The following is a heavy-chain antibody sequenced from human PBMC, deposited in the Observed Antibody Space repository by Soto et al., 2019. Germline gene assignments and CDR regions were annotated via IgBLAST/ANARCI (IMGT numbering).Heavy chain of an antibody. J-gene: IGHJ6*02. CDR3: ASVRRTGKNYYGPGDPDYYSYGMDV. CDR2: IIPIFGTA. Sequence: SVKVSCKASGGTFSSYAISWVRQAPGQGLEWMGGIIPIFGTANYAQKFQGRVTITADESTSTAYMELSSLRSEDTAVYYCASVRRTGKNYYGPGDPDYYSYGMDVWGQGTTVTVSS. CDR1: GGTFSSYA. V-gene: IGHV1-69*13. D-gene: IGHD3-10*01.